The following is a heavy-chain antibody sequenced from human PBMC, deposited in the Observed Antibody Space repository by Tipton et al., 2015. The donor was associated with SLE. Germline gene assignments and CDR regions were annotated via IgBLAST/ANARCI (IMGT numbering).Heavy chain of an antibody. J-gene: IGHJ6*02. Sequence: SLRLSCAASGFTVSSNEMSWVRQAPGKGLEWVSSISGGSTYYADSRKGRFTISRDNSKNTLHLQMNSLGTEDTAVYYCARSSPTFGAGGMDVWGQGTTVTVSS. D-gene: IGHD3-3*01. CDR2: ISGGST. CDR3: ARSSPTFGAGGMDV. CDR1: GFTVSSNE. V-gene: IGHV3-38-3*01.